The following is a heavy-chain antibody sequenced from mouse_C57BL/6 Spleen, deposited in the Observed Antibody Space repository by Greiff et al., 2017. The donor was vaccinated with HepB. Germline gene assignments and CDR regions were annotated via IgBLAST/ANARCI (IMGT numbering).Heavy chain of an antibody. CDR3: AKGEDYDVAWFAY. Sequence: VKVVESGPGLVQPSQSLSITCTVSGFSLTSYGVHWVRQSPGKGLEWLGVIWRGGSTDYNAALMSRLSITKDNSKSQVFFKMNSLQADDTAIYYCAKGEDYDVAWFAYWGQGTLVTVSA. J-gene: IGHJ3*01. CDR2: IWRGGST. D-gene: IGHD2-4*01. V-gene: IGHV2-5*01. CDR1: GFSLTSYG.